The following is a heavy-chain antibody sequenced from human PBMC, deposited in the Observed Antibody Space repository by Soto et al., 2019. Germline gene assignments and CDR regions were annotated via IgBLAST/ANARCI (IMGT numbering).Heavy chain of an antibody. D-gene: IGHD3-16*01. J-gene: IGHJ6*02. CDR3: ARRVGGKYYYYGMDV. Sequence: GESLQISCKGSGYSFTSYWIDWVRQMPGKGLEWMGIIYPGDSDTRYSPSFQGQVTISADKSISTAYLQWSSLKASDTAMYYCARRVGGKYYYYGMDVWGQGTTVTVSS. CDR2: IYPGDSDT. CDR1: GYSFTSYW. V-gene: IGHV5-51*01.